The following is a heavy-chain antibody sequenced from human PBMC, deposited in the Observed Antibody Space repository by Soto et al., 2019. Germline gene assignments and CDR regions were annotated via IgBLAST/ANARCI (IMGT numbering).Heavy chain of an antibody. V-gene: IGHV3-23*01. D-gene: IGHD1-26*01. J-gene: IGHJ4*02. CDR1: GFTLISYE. Sequence: WGSLILSCLASGFTLISYEMNWVRQAPGKGLEWISYIDSGGNTYYGDSVKGRFTISRDNSRNTLYLQMNSLRVEDTAVYYRAKVVVVGYYAFDYWGQGNLVTVSS. CDR2: IDSGGNT. CDR3: AKVVVVGYYAFDY.